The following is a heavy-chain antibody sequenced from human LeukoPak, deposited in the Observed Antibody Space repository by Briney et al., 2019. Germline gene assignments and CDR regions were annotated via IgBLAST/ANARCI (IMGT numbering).Heavy chain of an antibody. D-gene: IGHD1-14*01. CDR1: GYRFTSYW. Sequence: GESLQISCKGSGYRFTSYWIGWVRQMPGKGLEWMGIIYPGDSDTRYSPSFQGQVTISADKSISTAYLQWSSLKASDTAMYYCARQNSGRFGTGNNWFDPWGQGTLVTVSS. V-gene: IGHV5-51*01. CDR3: ARQNSGRFGTGNNWFDP. CDR2: IYPGDSDT. J-gene: IGHJ5*02.